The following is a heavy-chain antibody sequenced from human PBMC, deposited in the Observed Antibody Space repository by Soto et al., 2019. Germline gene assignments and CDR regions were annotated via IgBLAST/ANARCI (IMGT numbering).Heavy chain of an antibody. J-gene: IGHJ4*02. CDR3: ARGGWGWYFDY. D-gene: IGHD6-19*01. Sequence: EVQLVESWGGLVQPGGSLRLSCEASGFALSNYWMRLVRQAPGKGLEWVANINQDGNEDYYVDSVKGRFTISRDNAKNSLYLKMNSLGGADTAVYYCARGGWGWYFDYWGQGTLVTVSS. CDR1: GFALSNYW. CDR2: INQDGNED. V-gene: IGHV3-7*03.